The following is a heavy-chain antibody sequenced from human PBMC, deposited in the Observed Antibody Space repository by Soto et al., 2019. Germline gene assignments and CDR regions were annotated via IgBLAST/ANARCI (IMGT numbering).Heavy chain of an antibody. D-gene: IGHD2-2*01. CDR2: ISYDGSNK. CDR1: GFTFSSYG. CDR3: AKESFLPASYFDY. J-gene: IGHJ4*02. V-gene: IGHV3-30*18. Sequence: GGSLRLSCAASGFTFSSYGMHWVRQAPGKGLEWVAVISYDGSNKYYADSVKGRFTISRDNSKNTLYLQMNSLRAEDTAVYYCAKESFLPASYFDYWGQGTLVTVSS.